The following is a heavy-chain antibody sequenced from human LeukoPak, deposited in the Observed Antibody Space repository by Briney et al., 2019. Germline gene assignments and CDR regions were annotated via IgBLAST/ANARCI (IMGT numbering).Heavy chain of an antibody. CDR3: ARDDQQLVLGY. Sequence: SETLSLTCTVSGGSISSYYWSWIRQPPGKGLEWIGYIYYSGSTNYNPSLKSRVTISVDTSKNQFSLKLSSVTAAGTAVYYCARDDQQLVLGYWGQGTLVTVSS. V-gene: IGHV4-59*01. CDR2: IYYSGST. CDR1: GGSISSYY. J-gene: IGHJ4*02. D-gene: IGHD6-13*01.